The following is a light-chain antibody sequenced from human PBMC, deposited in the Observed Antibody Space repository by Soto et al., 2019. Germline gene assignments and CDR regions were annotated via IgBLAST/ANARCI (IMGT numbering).Light chain of an antibody. J-gene: IGKJ1*01. CDR2: AAS. CDR3: QQAKNFPWT. CDR1: QVISSS. Sequence: DIQIAQSPSSVSSSVGDSVTITCQASQVISSSLAWYQQRPGKAPKLLIYAASNLQNEVPSRFSGSGSGTDFTLTISSLQPEDFATYYCQQAKNFPWTFGQGTKVDIK. V-gene: IGKV1-12*01.